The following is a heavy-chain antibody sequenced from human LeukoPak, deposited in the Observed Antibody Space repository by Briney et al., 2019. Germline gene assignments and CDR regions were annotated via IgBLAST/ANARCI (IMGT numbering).Heavy chain of an antibody. CDR2: IYYSGST. V-gene: IGHV4-59*08. D-gene: IGHD3-9*01. Sequence: SETLSLTCTVSGGSISSSYWSWIRQPPGKGLEWIGYIYYSGSTNYNPSLKSRVTISVDTSKNQFSLKLSSVTAADTAVYYCARQGYGAYEILDYWGQGALVTVSS. CDR1: GGSISSSY. J-gene: IGHJ4*02. CDR3: ARQGYGAYEILDY.